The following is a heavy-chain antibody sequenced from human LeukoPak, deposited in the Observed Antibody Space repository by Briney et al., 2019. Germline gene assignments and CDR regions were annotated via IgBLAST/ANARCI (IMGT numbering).Heavy chain of an antibody. D-gene: IGHD3-22*01. CDR2: IYHSGST. CDR1: GGSISSGGYS. CDR3: ARAPQRYDSSGYLSPDAFDI. V-gene: IGHV4-30-2*01. J-gene: IGHJ3*02. Sequence: SQTLSLTCAVSGGSISSGGYSWSWIRQPPGKGLEWIGYIYHSGSTYYNPSLKSRVTISVDRSKNQFSLKLSFVTAADTAVYYCARAPQRYDSSGYLSPDAFDIWGQGTMVTVSS.